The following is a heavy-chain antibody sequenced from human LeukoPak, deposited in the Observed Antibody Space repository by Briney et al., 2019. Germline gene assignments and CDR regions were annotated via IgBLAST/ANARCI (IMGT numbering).Heavy chain of an antibody. V-gene: IGHV3-23*01. Sequence: GGSLRLSCAASGFTFGSYAMSWVRQAPGKGLEWVSGVSGSGRSTYYADSEKGRFTISRDNSRNTLYLQMNSLRVEDTAVYYCAKASDSSGYYEGYFQHWGQSTLVTVSS. CDR2: VSGSGRST. CDR3: AKASDSSGYYEGYFQH. J-gene: IGHJ1*01. D-gene: IGHD3-22*01. CDR1: GFTFGSYA.